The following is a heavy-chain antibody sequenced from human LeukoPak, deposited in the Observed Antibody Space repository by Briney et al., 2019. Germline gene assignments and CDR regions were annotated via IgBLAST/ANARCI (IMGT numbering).Heavy chain of an antibody. J-gene: IGHJ4*02. Sequence: ASVKVSCKASGYTFIGYYMHWVRQAPGQGLEWMGWINPNSGGTNYAQKFQGRVTMTRDTSIGTAYMELSRLRSDDTAVYYCARSRSGSYSAWGQGSLVTVSS. D-gene: IGHD1-26*01. V-gene: IGHV1-2*02. CDR3: ARSRSGSYSA. CDR1: GYTFIGYY. CDR2: INPNSGGT.